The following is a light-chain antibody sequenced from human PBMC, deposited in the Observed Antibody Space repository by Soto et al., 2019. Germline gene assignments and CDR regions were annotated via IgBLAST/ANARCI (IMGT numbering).Light chain of an antibody. CDR3: QTWGTGIRV. CDR2: LNSDGSH. V-gene: IGLV4-69*01. CDR1: SGHSSYA. J-gene: IGLJ2*01. Sequence: QLVLTQSASASASLGSSVKLTCTLSSGHSSYAIAWHQQQPAKGPRYLMKLNSDGSHSKGDGIPDRFSGSSSGAERYLTISSLQSEDEADYYCQTWGTGIRVFGGGTKLTV.